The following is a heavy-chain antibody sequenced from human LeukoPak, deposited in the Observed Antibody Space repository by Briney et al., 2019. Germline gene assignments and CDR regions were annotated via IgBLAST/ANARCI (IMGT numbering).Heavy chain of an antibody. V-gene: IGHV3-21*05. CDR1: GFTFSSYA. CDR2: ISSSSSYT. D-gene: IGHD6-19*01. J-gene: IGHJ4*02. Sequence: PGGSLRLSCAASGFTFSSYAMTWVRQAPGKGLEWVSYISSSSSYTNYADSVKGRFTISRDNAKNSLYLQMNSLRAEDTAVYYCAREDAVAGPLIYWGQGTLVTVSS. CDR3: AREDAVAGPLIY.